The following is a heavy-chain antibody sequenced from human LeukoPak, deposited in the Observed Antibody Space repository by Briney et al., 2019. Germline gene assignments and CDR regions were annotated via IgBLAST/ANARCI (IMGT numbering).Heavy chain of an antibody. Sequence: PSETLSLTCAVSGGSFSGYYWSWIRQPPGKGLEWIGEINHSGSTNYNPSLKSRVTILVDTSKNQFSLKLSSVTAADTAVYYCAIIPQQKTECDILTRTGAFDIWGQGTMVTVSS. CDR3: AIIPQQKTECDILTRTGAFDI. CDR1: GGSFSGYY. CDR2: INHSGST. V-gene: IGHV4-34*01. J-gene: IGHJ3*02. D-gene: IGHD3-9*01.